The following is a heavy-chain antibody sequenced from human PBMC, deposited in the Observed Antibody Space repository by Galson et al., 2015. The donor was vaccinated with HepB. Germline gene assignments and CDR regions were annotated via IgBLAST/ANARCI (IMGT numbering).Heavy chain of an antibody. CDR3: ARIRLRLRLGELSPDY. V-gene: IGHV6-1*01. CDR1: GDSVSSNSAA. D-gene: IGHD3-16*02. J-gene: IGHJ4*02. Sequence: CAISGDSVSSNSAAWNWIRQSPSRGLEWLGRTYYRSKWYNDYAVSVKSRITINPDTSKNQFSLKLSSVTAADTAVYYCARIRLRLRLGELSPDYWGQGTLVTVSS. CDR2: TYYRSKWYN.